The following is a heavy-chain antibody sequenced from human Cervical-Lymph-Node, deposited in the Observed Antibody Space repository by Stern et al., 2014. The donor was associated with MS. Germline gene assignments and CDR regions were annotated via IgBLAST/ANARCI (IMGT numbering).Heavy chain of an antibody. D-gene: IGHD2-2*01. CDR2: IWYDGSNE. J-gene: IGHJ4*02. CDR3: VAYASGDNINY. V-gene: IGHV3-33*01. CDR1: GFTFSSHG. Sequence: VQLVESGGGVVQPGRSLRLSCVAFGFTFSSHGMHWVRQAPGKGLEWVAVIWYDGSNENYASSVKGRVTISRDNSKNTLYLQMNSLRAEDTAVYYCVAYASGDNINYWSQGTLVTVSS.